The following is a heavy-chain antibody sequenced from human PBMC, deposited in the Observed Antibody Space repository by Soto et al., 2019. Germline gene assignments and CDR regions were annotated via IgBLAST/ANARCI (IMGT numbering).Heavy chain of an antibody. CDR3: ATAYDYGSGKHYYYGMYV. D-gene: IGHD3-10*01. CDR1: GFTFSSYG. CDR2: IWYDGSNK. V-gene: IGHV3-33*01. Sequence: QVQLVESGGGVVQPGRSLRLSCAASGFTFSSYGMHWVRQAPGKGLEWVAVIWYDGSNKYYADSVKGRFTISRDNSKNTLYLQMSSLRAEDTAVYYCATAYDYGSGKHYYYGMYVWGQGTTVTVSS. J-gene: IGHJ6*02.